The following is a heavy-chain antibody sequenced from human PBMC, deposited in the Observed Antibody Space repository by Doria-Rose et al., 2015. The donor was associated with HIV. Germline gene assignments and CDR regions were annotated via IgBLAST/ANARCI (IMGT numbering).Heavy chain of an antibody. CDR2: IFSDDER. J-gene: IGHJ4*02. D-gene: IGHD6-13*01. V-gene: IGHV2-26*01. CDR3: ARIKSSRWYHKYYFDF. Sequence: QVTLKESGPVLVKPTETLTLTCTVSGVSLSSPGMGVSWIRQPPGKALEWLAHIFSDDERSYKTSLKSRLTISRGTSKSRVVLTMTDMDPVGTATYYCARIKSSRWYHKYYFDFWGQGTLVIVSA. CDR1: GVSLSSPGMG.